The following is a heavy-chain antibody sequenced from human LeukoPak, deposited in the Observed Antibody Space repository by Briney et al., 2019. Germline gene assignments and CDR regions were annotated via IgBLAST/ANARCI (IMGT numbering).Heavy chain of an antibody. CDR3: AKWNSGYDYYFDY. CDR2: ISGSGGST. J-gene: IGHJ4*02. Sequence: PGGSLRLSCVASGFTFSSYAMSWVRQAPGKGLEWVSAISGSGGSTYYADSVKGRFTISRDNSKNTLYLQMNSLRAEDTAVYYCAKWNSGYDYYFDYWGQGTLVTVSS. D-gene: IGHD5-12*01. V-gene: IGHV3-23*01. CDR1: GFTFSSYA.